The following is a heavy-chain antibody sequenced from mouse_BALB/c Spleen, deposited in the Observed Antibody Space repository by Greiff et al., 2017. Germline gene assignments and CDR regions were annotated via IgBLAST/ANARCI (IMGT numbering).Heavy chain of an antibody. CDR1: GFTFSSYG. CDR3: ARVTSYYPFAY. J-gene: IGHJ3*01. Sequence: EVKLMESGGGLVQPGGSLKLSCAASGFTFSSYGMSWVRQTPDKRLELVATINSNGGITYYPDSVKGRFTISRDNAKNTLYLQMSSLKSEDTAMYYCARVTSYYPFAYWGQGTLVTVSA. D-gene: IGHD1-1*01. CDR2: INSNGGIT. V-gene: IGHV5-6-3*01.